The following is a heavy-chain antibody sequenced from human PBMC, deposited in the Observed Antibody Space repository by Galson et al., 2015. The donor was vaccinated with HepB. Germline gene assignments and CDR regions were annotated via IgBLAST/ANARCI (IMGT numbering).Heavy chain of an antibody. CDR3: ARDRRGHLDY. CDR2: MRGSGDRT. Sequence: SLRLSCAASGFSFSIYAMTWVRQAPGRGLEWVSAMRGSGDRTDYADSVKGRFTISRDNSKNTLYLLINSLRAEDTAVYFCARDRRGHLDYWGQGNLVTVSS. CDR1: GFSFSIYA. D-gene: IGHD3-10*01. J-gene: IGHJ4*02. V-gene: IGHV3-23*01.